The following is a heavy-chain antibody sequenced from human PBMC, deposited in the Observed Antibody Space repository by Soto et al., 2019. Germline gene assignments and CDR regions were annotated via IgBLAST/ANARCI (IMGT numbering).Heavy chain of an antibody. V-gene: IGHV2-26*01. CDR3: ARTLVGATTFVDY. CDR2: IFSNDEK. J-gene: IGHJ4*02. D-gene: IGHD1-26*01. CDR1: GFSLSNARMG. Sequence: SVPTLVNPTETLTLTCTVSGFSLSNARMGVSWIRQPPGKALEWLAHIFSNDEKSYSTSLKSRLTISKDTSKSQVVLTMTNMDPVDTATYYCARTLVGATTFVDYWGQGTLVTVSS.